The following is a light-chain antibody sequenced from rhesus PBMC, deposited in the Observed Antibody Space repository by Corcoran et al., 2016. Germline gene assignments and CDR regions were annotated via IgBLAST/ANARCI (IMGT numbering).Light chain of an antibody. CDR3: QQYAHWPLT. CDR1: QSVSSN. V-gene: IGKV3-42*03. Sequence: EIVMTQSPATLSLSPGERATLSCRASQSVSSNLAWYQQKTKQAPSLLIYDASNRATGIPDRFSGSGSGTDFRRTITSPEPEDFAVYYGQQYAHWPLTFGGGTKVEI. CDR2: DAS. J-gene: IGKJ4*01.